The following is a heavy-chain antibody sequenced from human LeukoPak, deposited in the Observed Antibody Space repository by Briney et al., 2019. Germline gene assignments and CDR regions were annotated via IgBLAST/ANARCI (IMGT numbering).Heavy chain of an antibody. CDR1: GGSMSSYY. CDR3: ATDGSGSYNPPYYYYYGMDV. Sequence: SETLSLTCTVSGGSMSSYYWSWIRQPPGKGLEWIGYIYYSGSTNYNPSLKSRVTISVDTSKNQFSLKLSSVTAADTAVYYCATDGSGSYNPPYYYYYGMDVWGQGTTVTVSS. V-gene: IGHV4-59*01. J-gene: IGHJ6*02. CDR2: IYYSGST. D-gene: IGHD3-10*01.